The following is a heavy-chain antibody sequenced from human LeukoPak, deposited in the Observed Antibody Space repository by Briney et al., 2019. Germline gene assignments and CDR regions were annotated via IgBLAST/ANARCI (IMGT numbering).Heavy chain of an antibody. CDR2: TTGNGDTT. Sequence: GGSLRLSCAASGFTFNIYAMSWVRQTPGKGLEWVSATTGNGDTTYYADSVRGRFTISRDNSKNMLFLHMNSLRAEDTAIYYCAILQGGRSPLDIWGQGTMVTASS. V-gene: IGHV3-23*01. J-gene: IGHJ3*02. CDR1: GFTFNIYA. CDR3: AILQGGRSPLDI. D-gene: IGHD1-26*01.